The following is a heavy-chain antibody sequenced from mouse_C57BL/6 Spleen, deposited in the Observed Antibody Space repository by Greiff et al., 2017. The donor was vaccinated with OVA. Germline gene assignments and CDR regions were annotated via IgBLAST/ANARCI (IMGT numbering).Heavy chain of an antibody. CDR3: ARHDYDVSPFAY. V-gene: IGHV1-66*01. Sequence: QVQLKESGPELVKPGASVKISCKASGYSFTSYYIHWVKQRPGQGLEWIGWIYPGSGNTKYNEKFKGKATLTADTSSSTAYMQLSSLTSEDSAVYYCARHDYDVSPFAYWGQGTLVTVSA. J-gene: IGHJ3*01. CDR1: GYSFTSYY. D-gene: IGHD2-4*01. CDR2: IYPGSGNT.